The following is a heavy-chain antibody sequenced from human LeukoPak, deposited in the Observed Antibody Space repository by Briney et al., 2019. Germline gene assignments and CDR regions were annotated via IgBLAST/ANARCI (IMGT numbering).Heavy chain of an antibody. CDR1: GGSISSYY. D-gene: IGHD3-22*01. CDR3: ASAPTGDSSGPFLDY. V-gene: IGHV4-4*07. J-gene: IGHJ4*02. Sequence: SETLSLTCTVSGGSISSYYWSWIRQPAGKGLEWIGRIYTSGSTNYNPSLKSRVTISVDTSKNQFSLKLSSVTAADTAVYYCASAPTGDSSGPFLDYWGQGTLVTVSS. CDR2: IYTSGST.